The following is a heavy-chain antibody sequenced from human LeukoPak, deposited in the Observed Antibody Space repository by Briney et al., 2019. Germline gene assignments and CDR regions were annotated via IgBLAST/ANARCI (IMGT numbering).Heavy chain of an antibody. CDR2: ISYDGSNK. J-gene: IGHJ4*02. V-gene: IGHV3-30-3*01. Sequence: GGSLRLSCAASGFTFSNYAMGWVRQAPGKGLEWVAVISYDGSNKYYADSVKGRFTISRDNSKNTLYLQMNSLRAEDTAVYYCARDEGPSSWYYFDYWGQGTLVTVSS. CDR1: GFTFSNYA. D-gene: IGHD6-13*01. CDR3: ARDEGPSSWYYFDY.